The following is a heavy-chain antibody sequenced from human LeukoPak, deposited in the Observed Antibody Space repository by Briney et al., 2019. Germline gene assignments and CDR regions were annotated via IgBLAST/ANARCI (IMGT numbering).Heavy chain of an antibody. CDR2: IYYSGST. J-gene: IGHJ3*02. V-gene: IGHV4-59*01. CDR3: ARVASVWVPVGAFDI. Sequence: RASETLSLTCTVSGGSISSYYWSWIRQPPGKGLEWIGYIYYSGSTNYNPSLKSRVTISVDTSKNQFSLMLSSVTAADTAVYYCARVASVWVPVGAFDIWGQGTMVTVSS. CDR1: GGSISSYY. D-gene: IGHD7-27*01.